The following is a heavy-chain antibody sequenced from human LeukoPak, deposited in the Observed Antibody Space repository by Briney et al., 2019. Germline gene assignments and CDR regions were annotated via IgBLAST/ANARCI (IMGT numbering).Heavy chain of an antibody. CDR2: VSDTGDRT. CDR3: AREASSGCLDY. D-gene: IGHD6-19*01. CDR1: GIIFSANA. J-gene: IGHJ4*02. Sequence: GGSLRLSCATSGIIFSANAMSWVRQTPGKGLEWVSTVSDTGDRTYYADSVKGRFTISRDNSKNTLYLQMNSLRAEDTAVYYCAREASSGCLDYWGQGTLVTVSS. V-gene: IGHV3-23*01.